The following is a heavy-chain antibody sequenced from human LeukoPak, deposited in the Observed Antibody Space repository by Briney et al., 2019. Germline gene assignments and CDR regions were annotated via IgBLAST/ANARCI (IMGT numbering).Heavy chain of an antibody. V-gene: IGHV4-34*01. CDR2: INHSGST. Sequence: SETLSLTCAVYGGSFSGYYWSWLRQPPGKGLEWIGEINHSGSTNYNPSLKSRVTISVDTSKNQFSLKLSSVTAADTAVYYCARRRYYYGSGGHNWFDPWGQGTLVTVSS. J-gene: IGHJ5*02. D-gene: IGHD3-10*01. CDR1: GGSFSGYY. CDR3: ARRRYYYGSGGHNWFDP.